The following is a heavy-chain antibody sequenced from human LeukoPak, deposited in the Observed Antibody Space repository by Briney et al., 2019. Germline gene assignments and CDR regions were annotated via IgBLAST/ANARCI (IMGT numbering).Heavy chain of an antibody. Sequence: GGSLRLSCTASGFTFSRYSLNWIRQAPGKGLEWVSYISSSSSYTNYADSVKGRFTISRDNAKNSLYLQMNSLRAEDTAVYYCARDSSSGWYNWFDPWGQGTLVTVSS. CDR1: GFTFSRYS. D-gene: IGHD6-19*01. CDR3: ARDSSSGWYNWFDP. CDR2: ISSSSSYT. V-gene: IGHV3-21*05. J-gene: IGHJ5*02.